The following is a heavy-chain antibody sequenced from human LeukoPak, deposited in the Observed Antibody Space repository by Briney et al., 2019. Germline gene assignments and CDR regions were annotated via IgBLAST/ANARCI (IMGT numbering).Heavy chain of an antibody. J-gene: IGHJ3*02. CDR1: GFTFSSYA. D-gene: IGHD3-3*01. CDR2: ISGSGGST. V-gene: IGHV3-23*01. Sequence: GGSLRLSCAASGFTFSSYAMSWVRQAPGKGLEWVSAISGSGGSTYYADSVKGRFTISRDNAKNSLYLQMNSLRAEDTAVYYCARGFWSGSDAFDIWGQGTMVTVSS. CDR3: ARGFWSGSDAFDI.